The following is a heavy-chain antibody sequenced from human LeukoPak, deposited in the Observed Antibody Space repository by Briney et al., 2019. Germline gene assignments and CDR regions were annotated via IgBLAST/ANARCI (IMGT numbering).Heavy chain of an antibody. Sequence: GGSLRLSCAASGFTFDDYAMHWVRQAPGKGLEWVSGISWNSGSIGYADSVKGRFTLSRDNFKNTLSLQMNSLRAEDTAVYYCVRDRDWGFDYWGQGTLVTVSS. J-gene: IGHJ4*02. CDR2: ISWNSGSI. CDR3: VRDRDWGFDY. D-gene: IGHD3/OR15-3a*01. CDR1: GFTFDDYA. V-gene: IGHV3-9*01.